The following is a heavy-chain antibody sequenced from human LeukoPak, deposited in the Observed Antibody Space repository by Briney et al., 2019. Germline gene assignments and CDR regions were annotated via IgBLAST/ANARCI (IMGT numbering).Heavy chain of an antibody. CDR1: GGSFSGYY. V-gene: IGHV4-34*01. CDR2: INHSGST. J-gene: IGHJ4*02. Sequence: SETLSLTCAVYGGSFSGYYWSWIRQPSGKGLEWIGEINHSGSTNYNPSLKSRVTISVDTSKNQFSPKLSSVTAADTAVYYCARGPSGDSSGYYPTYWGQGTLVTVSS. D-gene: IGHD3-22*01. CDR3: ARGPSGDSSGYYPTY.